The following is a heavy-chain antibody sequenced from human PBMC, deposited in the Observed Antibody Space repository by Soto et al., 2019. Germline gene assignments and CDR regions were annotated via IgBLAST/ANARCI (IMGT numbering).Heavy chain of an antibody. J-gene: IGHJ5*02. CDR3: VRDGTKNLRDWFDP. V-gene: IGHV4-4*07. CDR2: INATGST. CDR1: GASLVGCY. Sequence: SETLSLTCNVSGASLVGCYWSWSCQPPGKGLGLIGRINATGSTDYNPSLTRRLTMSVDMYKKQFSLTLRSVTAADTDMYYCVRDGTKNLRDWFDPWGQGILVTVSS. D-gene: IGHD1-1*01.